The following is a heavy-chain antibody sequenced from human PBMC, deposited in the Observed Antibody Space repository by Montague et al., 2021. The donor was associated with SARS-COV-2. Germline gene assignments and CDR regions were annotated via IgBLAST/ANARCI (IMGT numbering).Heavy chain of an antibody. CDR2: IYNGGTT. V-gene: IGHV4-39*01. Sequence: SETLSLTCTVSGDSIRSSDYSWGWVRQPPGKGLEWIGNIYNGGTTFYNPSLKSRVTIFVDTSKNQFSLKLSPVTAADTAVYYCATRTRYPQNDFGFWGQGTLVTVSS. CDR1: GDSIRSSDYS. CDR3: ATRTRYPQNDFGF. J-gene: IGHJ4*02. D-gene: IGHD2-15*01.